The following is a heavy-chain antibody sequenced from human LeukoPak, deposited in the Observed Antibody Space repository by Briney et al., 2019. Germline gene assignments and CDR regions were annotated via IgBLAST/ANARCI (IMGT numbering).Heavy chain of an antibody. CDR1: GLTFSSYW. V-gene: IGHV3-74*01. CDR2: INNYGTST. D-gene: IGHD3-22*01. J-gene: IGHJ3*02. Sequence: PGGSLRLSCEVSGLTFSSYWMHWVRQAPGKGLVWVSRINNYGTSTSYADSVKGRFTISRDNAKNSLYLQTNSLRAEDTAVYYCARTAQDSSGLAFDIWGQGTMVTVSS. CDR3: ARTAQDSSGLAFDI.